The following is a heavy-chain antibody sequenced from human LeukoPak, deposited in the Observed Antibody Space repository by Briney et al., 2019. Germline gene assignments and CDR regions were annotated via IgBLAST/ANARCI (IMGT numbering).Heavy chain of an antibody. D-gene: IGHD4-17*01. CDR3: AREDYGDYGLDY. Sequence: PGGSLRLSCAASGFTFSSYWMHWVRQAPGKGLVWVSRINSDGSSTSYADSVKGRFTISRDNAKDTLYLQMNSLRAEDTAVYYCAREDYGDYGLDYWGQGTLVAVSS. V-gene: IGHV3-74*01. CDR2: INSDGSST. CDR1: GFTFSSYW. J-gene: IGHJ4*02.